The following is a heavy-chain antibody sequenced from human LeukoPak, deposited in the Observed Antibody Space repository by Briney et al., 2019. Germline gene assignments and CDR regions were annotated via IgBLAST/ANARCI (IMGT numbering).Heavy chain of an antibody. V-gene: IGHV1-18*01. D-gene: IGHD3-9*01. CDR2: ISAYNGNT. CDR1: GYTFTSYG. Sequence: ASVKVSCKASGYTFTSYGISWVRQAPGQGLEWMGWISAYNGNTNYAQKLQGRVTMTTDTSTSTAYVELRSLRSDDTAVYYCARGYDILTGYTAPDYWGQGTLVTVSS. CDR3: ARGYDILTGYTAPDY. J-gene: IGHJ4*02.